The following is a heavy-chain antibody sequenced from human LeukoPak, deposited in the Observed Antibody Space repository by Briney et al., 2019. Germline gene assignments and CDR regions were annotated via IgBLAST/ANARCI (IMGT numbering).Heavy chain of an antibody. D-gene: IGHD2-2*01. J-gene: IGHJ3*02. Sequence: ASVEVSCKASGYTFTSYGISWVRQAPGQGLEWMGWISAYNGNTNYAQKLQGRVTMTTDTSTSTAYMELRSLGSDDTAVYYCARDRRVVVPAAIRQLDAFDIWGQGTMVTVSS. V-gene: IGHV1-18*01. CDR2: ISAYNGNT. CDR3: ARDRRVVVPAAIRQLDAFDI. CDR1: GYTFTSYG.